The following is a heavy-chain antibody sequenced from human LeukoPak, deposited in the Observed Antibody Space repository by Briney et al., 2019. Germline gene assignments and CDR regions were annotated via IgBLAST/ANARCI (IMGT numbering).Heavy chain of an antibody. D-gene: IGHD3-22*01. CDR1: GFSFSDSG. CDR2: ISWNSGSI. CDR3: AKGGTYYYDSSGDLFLDY. Sequence: GGSLRLSCAASGFSFSDSGMDWVRQAPGKGLEWVSGISWNSGSIGYADSVKGRFTISRDNAKNSLYLQMNSLRAEDTALYYCAKGGTYYYDSSGDLFLDYWGQGTLVTVSS. J-gene: IGHJ4*02. V-gene: IGHV3-9*01.